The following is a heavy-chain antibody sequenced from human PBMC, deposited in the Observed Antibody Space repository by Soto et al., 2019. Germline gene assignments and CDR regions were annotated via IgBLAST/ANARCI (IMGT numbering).Heavy chain of an antibody. CDR1: GYTFTSYG. D-gene: IGHD6-19*01. CDR3: ARDLLGYSSGWYGAYYYYGMDV. J-gene: IGHJ6*02. CDR2: ISAYNGNT. Sequence: QVQLVQSGAEVKKPGASVKVSCKASGYTFTSYGISWVRQAPGQGLEWMGWISAYNGNTNYAQKLQGRVTMTTDTAPSTAYMELRSLRSDDTAVYYCARDLLGYSSGWYGAYYYYGMDVWGQGTTVTVSS. V-gene: IGHV1-18*01.